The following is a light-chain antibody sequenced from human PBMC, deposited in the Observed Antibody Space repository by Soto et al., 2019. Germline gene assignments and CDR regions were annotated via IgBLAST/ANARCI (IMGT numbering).Light chain of an antibody. J-gene: IGLJ3*02. V-gene: IGLV2-8*01. CDR2: EVT. CDR1: SSDVGGYDY. Sequence: QSALTQPPSASGSPGQSVTISCTGTSSDVGGYDYVSWYQQHPGKAPKLIIYEVTIRPSGVSDRFSGSKSGNTASLTVSGLQAEDEADYYCSSYGGSNNLVFGGGTKLTVL. CDR3: SSYGGSNNLV.